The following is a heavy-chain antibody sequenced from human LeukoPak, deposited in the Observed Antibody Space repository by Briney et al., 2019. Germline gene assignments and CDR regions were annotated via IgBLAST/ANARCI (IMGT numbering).Heavy chain of an antibody. J-gene: IGHJ4*02. D-gene: IGHD4/OR15-4a*01. CDR3: ARVSLSNYYFDY. CDR2: IYHSGST. CDR1: GGSISSGGYS. V-gene: IGHV4-30-2*01. Sequence: ASETLSLICAVSGGSISSGGYSWSWIRQPPGKGLEWIGYIYHSGSTYYNPSLKSRVTISVDRSKNQFSLKLSSVTAADTAVYYCARVSLSNYYFDYWGQGTLVTVSS.